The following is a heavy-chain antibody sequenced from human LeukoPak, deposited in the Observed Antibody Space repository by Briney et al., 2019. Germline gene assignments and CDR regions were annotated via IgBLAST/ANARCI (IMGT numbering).Heavy chain of an antibody. CDR3: ARERDGYNYVELWCFDL. D-gene: IGHD5-24*01. Sequence: SQTLSLTCALSGDSLSSNSAAWNWIRQSPSRGLEWLVRTYYRSKWYTDYAVSVKSRITINPDTSKNQFSLQLNSVTPEDTAVYYCARERDGYNYVELWCFDLWGRGTLVTVSS. V-gene: IGHV6-1*01. J-gene: IGHJ2*01. CDR1: GDSLSSNSAA. CDR2: TYYRSKWYT.